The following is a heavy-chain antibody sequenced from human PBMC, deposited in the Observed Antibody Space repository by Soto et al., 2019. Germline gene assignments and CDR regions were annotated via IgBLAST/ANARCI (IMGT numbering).Heavy chain of an antibody. CDR3: ATTRGLAVGGSFDY. V-gene: IGHV4-39*01. D-gene: IGHD3-10*01. J-gene: IGHJ4*02. CDR1: GDSISSRSSY. CDR2: FYDGNT. Sequence: SETLSLTCTVTGDSISSRSSYWAWIRQPPGKGLEWVGTFYDGNTYHNPSLRSRITIAVDTSKNQFSLKLNSVAAADTAFYYCATTRGLAVGGSFDYWGQGMLVTVSS.